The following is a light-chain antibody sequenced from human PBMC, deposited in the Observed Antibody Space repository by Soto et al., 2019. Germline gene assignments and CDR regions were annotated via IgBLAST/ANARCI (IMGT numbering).Light chain of an antibody. V-gene: IGKV1-5*01. Sequence: DIQMTQSPSTLSASVGDRVTITCRASQSISSWLAWYRQKPGKAPKPLIYDASSLESGVPSRFSGSGSGTEFTLTISSLQPDDFATYYCQQYNSYPVTFGQGTKVDIK. CDR3: QQYNSYPVT. CDR1: QSISSW. CDR2: DAS. J-gene: IGKJ1*01.